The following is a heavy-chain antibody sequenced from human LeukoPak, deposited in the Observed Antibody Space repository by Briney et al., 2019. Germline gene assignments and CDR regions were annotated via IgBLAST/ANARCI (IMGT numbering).Heavy chain of an antibody. CDR3: VRIAFSGFFA. J-gene: IGHJ5*02. CDR1: GFTFSNSY. Sequence: PGVSLRLSCAISGFTFSNSYLSWVRQAPGKGLEWVSVIYNGGNRNYADSLRCPFTISRDNPKNTVYLQMNSLTVDDTAVYFCVRIAFSGFFAWGQGTLVTVSS. D-gene: IGHD3-22*01. V-gene: IGHV3-53*01. CDR2: IYNGGNR.